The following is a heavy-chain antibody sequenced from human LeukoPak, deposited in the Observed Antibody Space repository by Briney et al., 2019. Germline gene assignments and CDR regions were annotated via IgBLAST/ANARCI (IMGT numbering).Heavy chain of an antibody. CDR1: GGSISSGDYY. CDR2: IYYSGST. Sequence: PSETLSLTCTVSGGSISSGDYYWSWIRQPPGKGLEWIGYIYYSGSTYYNPSLKSRVTISADTSKNQFSLKLSSVTAADTAVYYCARTPGAWQFNKWGQGTLVTVSS. J-gene: IGHJ4*02. CDR3: ARTPGAWQFNK. D-gene: IGHD1-14*01. V-gene: IGHV4-30-4*01.